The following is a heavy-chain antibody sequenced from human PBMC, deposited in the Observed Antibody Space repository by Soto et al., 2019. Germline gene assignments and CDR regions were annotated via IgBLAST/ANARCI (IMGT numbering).Heavy chain of an antibody. D-gene: IGHD6-25*01. CDR3: CKDADQGAASYYFDH. CDR1: GFTFSRYG. CDR2: ISYDGGDK. V-gene: IGHV3-30*18. J-gene: IGHJ4*02. Sequence: PGGSLRLSCAASGFTFSRYGMHWVRQAPGKGLEWVAVISYDGGDKHYADSVKGRFTISRDNSKNTLYLQMTILRADDRAVYYCCKDADQGAASYYFDHWGQGTLVTVSS.